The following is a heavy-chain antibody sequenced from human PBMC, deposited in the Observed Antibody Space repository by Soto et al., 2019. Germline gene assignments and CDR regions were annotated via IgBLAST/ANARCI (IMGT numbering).Heavy chain of an antibody. CDR3: AKVVWPYTIFGGMDV. Sequence: GGSLRLSCAASGFTFSSYCMHWVRQAPGKGLEWVAVISYDGSNKYYADSVKGRFTISRDNSKNTLYLQMNSLRAEDTAVYYCAKVVWPYTIFGGMDVWGQGTTVTVSS. CDR1: GFTFSSYC. D-gene: IGHD3-3*01. CDR2: ISYDGSNK. V-gene: IGHV3-30*18. J-gene: IGHJ6*02.